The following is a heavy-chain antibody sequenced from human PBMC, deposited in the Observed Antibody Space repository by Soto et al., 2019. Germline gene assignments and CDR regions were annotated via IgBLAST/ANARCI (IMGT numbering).Heavy chain of an antibody. J-gene: IGHJ2*01. V-gene: IGHV4-30-4*01. CDR3: ARGGDYVSWYFDL. Sequence: QVQLQESGPGLVKPSQTLSLTCTVSGGSISSGDYYWSWIRQPPGKGLEWIGYIYYSGSTYYNPAIKSRVTISVDTSKNQYSLKRSSVTAADTAVYYCARGGDYVSWYFDLWGRGTLVTVSS. D-gene: IGHD4-17*01. CDR1: GGSISSGDYY. CDR2: IYYSGST.